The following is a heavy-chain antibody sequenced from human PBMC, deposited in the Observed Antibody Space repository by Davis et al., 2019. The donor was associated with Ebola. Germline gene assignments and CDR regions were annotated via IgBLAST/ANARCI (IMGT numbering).Heavy chain of an antibody. J-gene: IGHJ4*02. V-gene: IGHV3-30-3*01. Sequence: GESLKISCAASGFTFSSYAMHWVCQAPGKGLEWVAVISYDESNKYYADSVKGRFTISRDNSKNTLYLQMNSLRAEDTAVYYCAKLPTPYGSGSYYGYYFDYWGQGTLVTVSS. CDR3: AKLPTPYGSGSYYGYYFDY. D-gene: IGHD3-10*01. CDR2: ISYDESNK. CDR1: GFTFSSYA.